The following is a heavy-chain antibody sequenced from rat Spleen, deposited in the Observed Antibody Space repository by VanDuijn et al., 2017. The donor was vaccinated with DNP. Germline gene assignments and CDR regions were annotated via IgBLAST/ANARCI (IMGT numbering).Heavy chain of an antibody. D-gene: IGHD4-3*01. CDR2: INLDGSRT. Sequence: EVQLVESGGGLVQPGRSLKLSCAASGFTFSDYNMAWVRQTPAKGLEWVATINLDGSRTYCRDSVKGRFTISRDNAKSTLYLQMDSLRSEDTATYYCAKNSGYYFDYWGQGVMVTVSS. J-gene: IGHJ2*01. CDR1: GFTFSDYN. V-gene: IGHV5S10*01. CDR3: AKNSGYYFDY.